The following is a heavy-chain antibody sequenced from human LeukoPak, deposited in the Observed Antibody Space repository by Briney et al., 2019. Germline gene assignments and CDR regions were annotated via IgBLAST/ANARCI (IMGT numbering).Heavy chain of an antibody. D-gene: IGHD3-22*01. V-gene: IGHV4-34*01. Sequence: SETLSLTCAVYGGSFSGYYWSWIRQPPGKGLEWIGEINHSGSTNYNPSLKSRVTISVDTSKNQFSLKLSSVTAADTAVYYCAIHVSDYYDSSGYYNLNYWGQGTLVTVSS. CDR2: INHSGST. J-gene: IGHJ4*02. CDR3: AIHVSDYYDSSGYYNLNY. CDR1: GGSFSGYY.